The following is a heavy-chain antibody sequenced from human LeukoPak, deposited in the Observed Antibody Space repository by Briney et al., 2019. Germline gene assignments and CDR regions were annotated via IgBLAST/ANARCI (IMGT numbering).Heavy chain of an antibody. CDR2: ISSGSSSI. V-gene: IGHV3-48*01. CDR1: GFTFSSYD. D-gene: IGHD1-26*01. CDR3: ARRTEVWKSYGSYYYYMDV. Sequence: GGSLRLSCAGSGFTFSSYDMNWVRQAPGKGLEWVSYISSGSSSIDYADSVKGRFTVSRDNAKNSLYLQMNSLRVEDTAVYYCARRTEVWKSYGSYYYYMDVWGKGTTVTVSS. J-gene: IGHJ6*03.